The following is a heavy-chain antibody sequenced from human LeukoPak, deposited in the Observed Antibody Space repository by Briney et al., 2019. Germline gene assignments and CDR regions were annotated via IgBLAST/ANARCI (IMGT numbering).Heavy chain of an antibody. D-gene: IGHD6-13*01. CDR3: ARVLLSAGSSDY. CDR1: GYTFTSYY. J-gene: IGHJ4*02. V-gene: IGHV1-2*02. Sequence: GASVKVSCKASGYTFTSYYMHWVRQAPGQGLEWMGWINPNTGGTNYAQNFQGRGTMTRDTSISTVYMELSRLRSDDTAVYYCARVLLSAGSSDYWGQGTLVTVSS. CDR2: INPNTGGT.